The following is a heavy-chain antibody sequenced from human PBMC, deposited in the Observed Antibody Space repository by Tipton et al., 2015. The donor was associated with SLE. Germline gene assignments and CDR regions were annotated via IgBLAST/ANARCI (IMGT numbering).Heavy chain of an antibody. CDR3: ARGILQGFDY. CDR2: IYHSGST. V-gene: IGHV4-34*01. CDR1: GGSFSGYY. J-gene: IGHJ4*02. Sequence: TLSLTCAVYGGSFSGYYWSWIRQPPGKGLEWIGEIYHSGSTNYNPSLKSRVTISVDTSKNQFSLKLSSVTAADTAVYYCARGILQGFDYWGQGTLVTVSS.